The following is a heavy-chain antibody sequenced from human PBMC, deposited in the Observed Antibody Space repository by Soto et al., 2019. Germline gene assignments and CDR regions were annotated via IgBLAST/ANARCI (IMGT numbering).Heavy chain of an antibody. Sequence: QVQLVESGGGVVQPGRSLRLSCAASGFTFSSYAMHWVRQAPGKGLEWVAVISYDGSNKYYADSVKGRFTISRDNSKNTLYLQMNSLRAEDTAVYYCARDGLGYNSLDYWGQGTLVTVSS. CDR3: ARDGLGYNSLDY. J-gene: IGHJ4*02. CDR1: GFTFSSYA. V-gene: IGHV3-30-3*01. CDR2: ISYDGSNK. D-gene: IGHD5-12*01.